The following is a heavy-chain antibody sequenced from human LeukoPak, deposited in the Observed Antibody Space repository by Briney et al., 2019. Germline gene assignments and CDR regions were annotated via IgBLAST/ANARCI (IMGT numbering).Heavy chain of an antibody. CDR1: GFTFSSYG. CDR2: ISYDGSNK. CDR3: AKDASDDGDYYYGMDV. Sequence: GGSLRLSCAASGFTFSSYGMHWVRQAPGKGLEWVAVISYDGSNKYYADSVKGRFTISRDNSKNTLYLQMNSLRAEDTAVYYCAKDASDDGDYYYGMDVWGQGTTVTVSS. J-gene: IGHJ6*02. D-gene: IGHD4-17*01. V-gene: IGHV3-30*18.